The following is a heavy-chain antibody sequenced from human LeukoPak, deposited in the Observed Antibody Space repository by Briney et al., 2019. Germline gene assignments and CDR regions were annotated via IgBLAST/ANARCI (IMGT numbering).Heavy chain of an antibody. CDR3: ARDPPYDSSGYYYVRDY. CDR1: GGSISSSSYY. Sequence: PSETLSLTSTVSGGSISSSSYYWGWIPQPPGKGLEWIGSIYYSGSTYYNPSLKSRVTISVDTSKNQFSLKLSSVTAADTAVYYCARDPPYDSSGYYYVRDYWGQGTLVTVSS. J-gene: IGHJ4*02. V-gene: IGHV4-39*07. D-gene: IGHD3-22*01. CDR2: IYYSGST.